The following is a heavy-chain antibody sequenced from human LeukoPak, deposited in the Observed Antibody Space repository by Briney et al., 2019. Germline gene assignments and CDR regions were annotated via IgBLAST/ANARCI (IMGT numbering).Heavy chain of an antibody. J-gene: IGHJ4*02. D-gene: IGHD3-3*01. Sequence: PSETLSLTCTVSGGSISSSSYYWGWIRQPPGKGLEWIGSIYYSGSTYYNQSLKSRVTISVDTSKNQFSLKLSSVTAADTAVYYCASTYYDFWSGYTARGGDYWGQGTLVAVSS. CDR1: GGSISSSSYY. CDR2: IYYSGST. V-gene: IGHV4-39*01. CDR3: ASTYYDFWSGYTARGGDY.